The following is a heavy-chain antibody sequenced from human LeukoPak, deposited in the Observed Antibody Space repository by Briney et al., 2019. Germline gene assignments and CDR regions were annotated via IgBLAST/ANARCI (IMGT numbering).Heavy chain of an antibody. Sequence: GGSLRLSCAASGFTFSSYGMHWVRQAPGKGLEWVAVISYDGSNKYYADSVKGRFTISRDNAKNSLYLQMNSLRAEDTAVYYCAREDQDSPYYYYGMDVWGQGTTVTVSS. CDR3: AREDQDSPYYYYGMDV. V-gene: IGHV3-30*03. J-gene: IGHJ6*02. CDR2: ISYDGSNK. CDR1: GFTFSSYG.